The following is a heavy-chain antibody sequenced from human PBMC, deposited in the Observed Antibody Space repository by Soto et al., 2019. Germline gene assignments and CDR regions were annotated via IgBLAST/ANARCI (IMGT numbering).Heavy chain of an antibody. Sequence: GGSLRLSCAASVITFSNAWMTLVRQAPGKGLEWVGRIKSITDCGTTDYAAPVKGRFTISRDDSKDTLYLQMNNLRTEDTAVYDCTTDSADIVVVPATFGMDVWGQGTTVTVSS. CDR3: TTDSADIVVVPATFGMDV. CDR2: IKSITDCGTT. J-gene: IGHJ6*02. V-gene: IGHV3-15*01. D-gene: IGHD2-2*01. CDR1: VITFSNAW.